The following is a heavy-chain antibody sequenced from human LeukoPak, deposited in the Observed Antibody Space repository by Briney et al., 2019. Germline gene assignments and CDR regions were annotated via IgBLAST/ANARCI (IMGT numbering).Heavy chain of an antibody. D-gene: IGHD6-19*01. CDR2: IHKDGHNT. Sequence: PGVSLRLSCAVSGFTFSEYWMHWVRQAPGKGLMWVSRIHKDGHNTWYADSVKGRFTISRDNAKNTVYLQLNSLRVEDTAVYYCARESDAAGTYYLDHWGQGNLVTVSS. CDR3: ARESDAAGTYYLDH. CDR1: GFTFSEYW. V-gene: IGHV3-74*01. J-gene: IGHJ4*02.